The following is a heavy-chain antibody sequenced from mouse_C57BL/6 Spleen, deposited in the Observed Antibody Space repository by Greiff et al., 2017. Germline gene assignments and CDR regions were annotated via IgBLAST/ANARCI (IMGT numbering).Heavy chain of an antibody. J-gene: IGHJ4*01. Sequence: QVQLQQPGAELVKPGASVKLSCKASGYTFTSYWMHWVEQRPGRGLEWIGRIDPNSGGTKYNEKFKSKATLTVDKPSSTAYRQLSSLTSEDSAVYYCATTVVAKDAMDYWGQGTSVTVAS. D-gene: IGHD1-1*01. CDR1: GYTFTSYW. CDR2: IDPNSGGT. CDR3: ATTVVAKDAMDY. V-gene: IGHV1-72*01.